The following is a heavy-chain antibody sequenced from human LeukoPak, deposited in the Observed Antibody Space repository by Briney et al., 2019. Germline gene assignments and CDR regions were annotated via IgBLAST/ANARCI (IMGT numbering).Heavy chain of an antibody. CDR3: ARRGQGYYYMDV. J-gene: IGHJ6*03. CDR1: GASISDYY. CDR2: MSYSGST. Sequence: PSETLSLTCTVSGASISDYYWNWIRQPPGKGLEWIGSMSYSGSTKYNPSLKSRVTISVDTSKNQVFLKLSSVTAADTAVYYCARRGQGYYYMDVWGKGTTVTVSS. V-gene: IGHV4-59*08.